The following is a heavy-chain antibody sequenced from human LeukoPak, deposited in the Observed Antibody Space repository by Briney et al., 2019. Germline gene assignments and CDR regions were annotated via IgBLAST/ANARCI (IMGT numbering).Heavy chain of an antibody. V-gene: IGHV2-70*11. CDR2: IDWDDDK. CDR1: GFSLSTSGMC. Sequence: SGPALVKPTQTLTLTCTFSGFSLSTSGMCVSWIRQPPGKALEWLARIDWDDDKYYSTSLKTRLTISKDTSKNQVVLTMTNMDPVDTATYYCARYYGSGSYYNGDNWFDPWGQGTLVTVSS. J-gene: IGHJ5*02. D-gene: IGHD3-10*01. CDR3: ARYYGSGSYYNGDNWFDP.